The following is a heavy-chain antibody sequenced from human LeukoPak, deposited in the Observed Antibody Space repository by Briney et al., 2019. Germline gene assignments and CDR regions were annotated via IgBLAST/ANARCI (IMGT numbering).Heavy chain of an antibody. CDR2: IWYDGSNK. D-gene: IGHD3-22*01. CDR3: ARDSGYYYDSSGYYISGYFDY. J-gene: IGHJ4*02. CDR1: GFTFSSYG. V-gene: IGHV3-33*01. Sequence: PGGSLRLSCAASGFTFSSYGMHWVRQAPGKGLEWVAVIWYDGSNKYYADSVKGRFTISRDNSKNTLYLQMNSLRAEDTAVYYCARDSGYYYDSSGYYISGYFDYWGQGTLVTVSS.